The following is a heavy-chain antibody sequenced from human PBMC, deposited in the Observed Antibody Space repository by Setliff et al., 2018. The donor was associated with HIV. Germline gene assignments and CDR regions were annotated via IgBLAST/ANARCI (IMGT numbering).Heavy chain of an antibody. D-gene: IGHD6-6*01. J-gene: IGHJ4*02. V-gene: IGHV3-74*01. CDR3: AMFSSSSG. Sequence: GGSLSLSCAASGFTFSRYWMHWVRQAPGQGLVWVSGINNDTTTTTYADSVKGRFSISRDNAKNTLYLQMNGLRGDDTAVYYCAMFSSSSGWGQGTQVTVSS. CDR1: GFTFSRYW. CDR2: INNDTTTT.